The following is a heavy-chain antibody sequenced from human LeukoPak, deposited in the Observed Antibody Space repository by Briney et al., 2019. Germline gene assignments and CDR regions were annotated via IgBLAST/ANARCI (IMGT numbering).Heavy chain of an antibody. Sequence: GGSLSLSCAVSGLIFSSYVMHWVRQAPGKWVEWGAIISYDRSNEYYADSVKGLFTISRDNSKNTLHLQMNSLRAEDTAVYYCARTRATFGELLPFDYWGQGTLVTVSS. CDR2: ISYDRSNE. V-gene: IGHV3-30*04. J-gene: IGHJ4*02. D-gene: IGHD3-10*01. CDR1: GLIFSSYV. CDR3: ARTRATFGELLPFDY.